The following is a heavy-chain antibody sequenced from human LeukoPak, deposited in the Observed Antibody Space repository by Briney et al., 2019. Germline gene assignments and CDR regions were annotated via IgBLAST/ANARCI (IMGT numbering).Heavy chain of an antibody. CDR2: ISGSGGST. J-gene: IGHJ4*02. D-gene: IGHD3-10*01. CDR1: GFTFSSYA. V-gene: IGHV3-23*01. CDR3: AKDMSVWFGELLIDY. Sequence: GGSLRLSCAASGFTFSSYAMSWVRQAPGKGLEWVSAISGSGGSTYYADSVKGRFTISRDNSKNTLYLQMNSLRAEDTAVYYCAKDMSVWFGELLIDYWGQGTLVTVSS.